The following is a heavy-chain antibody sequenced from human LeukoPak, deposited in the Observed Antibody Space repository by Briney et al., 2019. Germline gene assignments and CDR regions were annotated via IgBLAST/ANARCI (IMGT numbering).Heavy chain of an antibody. CDR3: ARDTVAADGDIDY. V-gene: IGHV3-74*03. Sequence: GGSLRLSCAASGFTFGPYWMHWVRQAPGQGLEWVSLISSDGSRTTYADSVKGRFTISRDNAKNTPYLQMNSLRVEDTAVYYCARDTVAADGDIDYWGQGALVIVSS. J-gene: IGHJ4*02. D-gene: IGHD6-13*01. CDR1: GFTFGPYW. CDR2: ISSDGSRT.